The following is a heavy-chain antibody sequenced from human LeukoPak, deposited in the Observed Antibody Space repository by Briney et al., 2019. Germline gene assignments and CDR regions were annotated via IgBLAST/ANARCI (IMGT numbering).Heavy chain of an antibody. CDR3: AADGEYAFLV. V-gene: IGHV3-74*01. J-gene: IGHJ3*01. D-gene: IGHD2/OR15-2a*01. CDR2: IKNDGITT. CDR1: GFTFDDYG. Sequence: GGSLRLSCVASGFTFDDYGMSWVRQAPGKGLVWVSRIKNDGITTTYADSVKGRFTISRDNAKNSLYLQMNSLRAEDTAVYYCAADGEYAFLVWGQGTVVTVSS.